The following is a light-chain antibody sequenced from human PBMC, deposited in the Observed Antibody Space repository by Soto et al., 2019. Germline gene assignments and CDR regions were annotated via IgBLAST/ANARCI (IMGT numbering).Light chain of an antibody. Sequence: QSVLTQPASVSGSPGQSITISCTGTSSDVGGYNYVSWYQQHPGKAPKLMIYEVSNRPSGVSNRFSGSKSGNTASLTISGLQAADEAAYYCSSYTSSSTPLVFCGGTKLTVL. CDR2: EVS. V-gene: IGLV2-14*01. CDR1: SSDVGGYNY. CDR3: SSYTSSSTPLV. J-gene: IGLJ2*01.